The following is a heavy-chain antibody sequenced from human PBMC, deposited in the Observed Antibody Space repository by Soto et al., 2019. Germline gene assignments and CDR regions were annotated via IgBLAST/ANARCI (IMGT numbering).Heavy chain of an antibody. Sequence: QVQLVQSGAEVKKPGSSVRVSGKASVDTPNSYVVDWVGQAPGQGLEWMGGIILLFMTANYAQKLRGRVTVTADKSTSTVYLELSSLRSDDTAVYYCAGFGFSHGYAYWGQGTLVTVSS. CDR2: IILLFMTA. D-gene: IGHD5-18*01. CDR3: AGFGFSHGYAY. CDR1: VDTPNSYV. J-gene: IGHJ4*02. V-gene: IGHV1-69*06.